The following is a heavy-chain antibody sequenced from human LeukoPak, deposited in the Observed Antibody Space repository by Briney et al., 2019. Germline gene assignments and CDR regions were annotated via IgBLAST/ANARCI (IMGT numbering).Heavy chain of an antibody. CDR1: GGSISTYY. Sequence: SETLSLTCTVSGGSISTYYWSWIRQPPGKGLEWIGYIYHSGSTNYNPSLKSRVTISVDTSKNQFSLKLSSVTAADTAVYYCARDQSSSFRLDYWGQGTLVTVSS. CDR2: IYHSGST. J-gene: IGHJ4*02. D-gene: IGHD6-6*01. CDR3: ARDQSSSFRLDY. V-gene: IGHV4-59*01.